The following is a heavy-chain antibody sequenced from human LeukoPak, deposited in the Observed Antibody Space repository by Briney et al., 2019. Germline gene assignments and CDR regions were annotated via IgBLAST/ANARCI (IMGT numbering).Heavy chain of an antibody. V-gene: IGHV1-46*01. Sequence: VASVKVSCKASGYTFTSYYMHWVRQAPGQGLEWMGIINPSGGSTSYAQKFQGRVTMTRDTSTSTVYMELSSLRSEDTAVYYCARDPYYYGSGSYKVGSGYYGMDAWGQGTTVTVSS. CDR2: INPSGGST. CDR1: GYTFTSYY. D-gene: IGHD3-10*01. CDR3: ARDPYYYGSGSYKVGSGYYGMDA. J-gene: IGHJ6*02.